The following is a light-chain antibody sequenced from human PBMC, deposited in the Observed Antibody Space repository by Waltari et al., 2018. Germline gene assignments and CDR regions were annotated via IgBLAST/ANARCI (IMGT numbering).Light chain of an antibody. Sequence: IVMTQSPNSLAVSLGERATIHCKYSQRVLYSSNNKNYLAWYQQKPGQPPKLLIYWASTRESGVPDRFSGSGSGTDFTLTISSLQAEDVAVYYCQQYYGTPLWTFGQGTKVEIK. CDR3: QQYYGTPLWT. CDR1: QRVLYSSNNKNY. J-gene: IGKJ1*01. CDR2: WAS. V-gene: IGKV4-1*01.